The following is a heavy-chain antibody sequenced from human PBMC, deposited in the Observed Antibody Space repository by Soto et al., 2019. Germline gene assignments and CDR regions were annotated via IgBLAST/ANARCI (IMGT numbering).Heavy chain of an antibody. J-gene: IGHJ6*03. CDR2: ISASGGSI. CDR1: GFIFSGYS. V-gene: IGHV3-48*01. Sequence: EVQLVESGGGLVQPGGSLRLSCAASGFIFSGYSMIWVRQASGKGLEWVSYISASGGSIYYADSVKGRFTISRDNAKNSLYLQMNSLRAEDTAVYHCASYYGDYDSVYDYMDVWGKGTTVTVSS. CDR3: ASYYGDYDSVYDYMDV. D-gene: IGHD4-17*01.